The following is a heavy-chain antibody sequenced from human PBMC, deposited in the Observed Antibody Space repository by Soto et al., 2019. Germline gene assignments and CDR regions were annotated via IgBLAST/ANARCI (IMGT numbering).Heavy chain of an antibody. CDR1: GYTFTSYG. CDR3: ASNRGGSPTIFDY. Sequence: GASVKVSCKASGYTFTSYGISWVRQAPGQGLEWMGWISPNNGSTNYAQKFQGWVTMTRDTSISTAYMELSRLRSDDTAVYYCASNRGGSPTIFDYWGQGTLVTVSS. J-gene: IGHJ4*02. D-gene: IGHD1-26*01. V-gene: IGHV1-2*04. CDR2: ISPNNGST.